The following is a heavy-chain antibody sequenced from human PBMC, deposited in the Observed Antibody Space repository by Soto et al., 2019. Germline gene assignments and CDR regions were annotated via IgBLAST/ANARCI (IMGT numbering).Heavy chain of an antibody. CDR2: IYYSGST. D-gene: IGHD3-22*01. Sequence: QVQLQESGPGLVKPSQTLSLTCTVSGGSISSGDYYWSWIRQPPGKGLEWIGYIYYSGSTYYNPSLKSVVTIAVDTSKNQFSLKLSSVTAADTAVYYCAREGPITMIAGDAFDIWGQGTMVTVSS. CDR1: GGSISSGDYY. CDR3: AREGPITMIAGDAFDI. J-gene: IGHJ3*02. V-gene: IGHV4-30-4*01.